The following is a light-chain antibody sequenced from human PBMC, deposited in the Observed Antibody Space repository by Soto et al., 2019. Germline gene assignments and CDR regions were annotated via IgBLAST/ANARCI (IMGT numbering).Light chain of an antibody. CDR1: QSVGTN. CDR2: GAS. J-gene: IGKJ1*01. Sequence: ETVMTQSPATVSVSPGDRTTISCRASQSVGTNLAWYLQKPGQAPRLLIYGASNRAAGIPARFSGSGSGTQFNLSISSLQSEDFAIYFCQEHNNWPQTFGQGTKVEIQ. CDR3: QEHNNWPQT. V-gene: IGKV3D-15*01.